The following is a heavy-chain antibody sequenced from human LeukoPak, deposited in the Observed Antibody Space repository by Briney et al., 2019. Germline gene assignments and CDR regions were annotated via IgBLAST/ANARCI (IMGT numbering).Heavy chain of an antibody. J-gene: IGHJ4*02. CDR1: AFTFSSYE. CDR2: ISSSGSTI. D-gene: IGHD3-9*01. Sequence: GGSMRLSCAASAFTFSSYEMNWVRQAPGKGLEWVSYISSSGSTIYYADSVKGRFTISRDNPKNSLYLQMNSLRAEDTAVYYCARLRYFDWFRSHFDYWGQGTLVTVSS. V-gene: IGHV3-48*03. CDR3: ARLRYFDWFRSHFDY.